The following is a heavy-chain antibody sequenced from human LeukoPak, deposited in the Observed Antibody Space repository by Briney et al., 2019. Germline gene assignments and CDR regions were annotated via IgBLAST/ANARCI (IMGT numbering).Heavy chain of an antibody. Sequence: GGSLRLSCAASGFTFSSYSMNWVRQAPGKGLEWVSSISSSSSYIYYADSVKGRFTISRDNAKNSLYLQMNSLRAEDTAVYYCARDRAVAGTPDYWGQGTLVTVSS. CDR1: GFTFSSYS. D-gene: IGHD6-19*01. J-gene: IGHJ4*02. V-gene: IGHV3-21*01. CDR3: ARDRAVAGTPDY. CDR2: ISSSSSYI.